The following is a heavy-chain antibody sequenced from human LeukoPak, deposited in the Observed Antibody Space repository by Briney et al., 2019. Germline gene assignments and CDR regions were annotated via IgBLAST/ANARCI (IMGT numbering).Heavy chain of an antibody. CDR3: ATRGSDFWSGFDY. V-gene: IGHV1-24*01. D-gene: IGHD3-3*01. CDR2: FDPENAEI. J-gene: IGHJ4*02. Sequence: ASVKASCKHSGYTLRELPIQWVRQAGTKGLEWMAGFDPENAEIVYAQKFQGRVTMTEDTSTDTAYLELTSLTSDDTALYYCATRGSDFWSGFDYWGQGTQVTISS. CDR1: GYTLRELP.